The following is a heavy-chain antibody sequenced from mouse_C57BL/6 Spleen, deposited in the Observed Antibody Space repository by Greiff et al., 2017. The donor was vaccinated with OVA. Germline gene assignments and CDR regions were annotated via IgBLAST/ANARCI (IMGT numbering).Heavy chain of an antibody. CDR1: GYNIKDYY. D-gene: IGHD1-1*01. J-gene: IGHJ3*01. V-gene: IGHV14-2*01. Sequence: VQLQQPGAELVKPGASVKLSCKASGYNIKDYYMHWVKQRPEPGLEWIGRIDPGDGETNYAPKFQGKATLTVDTSSNTAYLQLSSLTSEDTAVYYCARSDYYWSSWLAYWGQGALVTVST. CDR3: ARSDYYWSSWLAY. CDR2: IDPGDGET.